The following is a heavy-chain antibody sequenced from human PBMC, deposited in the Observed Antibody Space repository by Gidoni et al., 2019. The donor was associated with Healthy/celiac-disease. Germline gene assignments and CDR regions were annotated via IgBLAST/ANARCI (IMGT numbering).Heavy chain of an antibody. D-gene: IGHD3-16*01. CDR2: IWYDGSNK. J-gene: IGHJ3*02. Sequence: QVQLVESGGGVVQPGRSLRLSCAASGFTFSSYGMHWVRQAPGKGLEWLAVIWYDGSNKYYADSVKGRFTISRDNSKNTLYLQMNSLRAEDTAVYYCARGGLGELGAFDIWGQGTMVTVSS. CDR1: GFTFSSYG. V-gene: IGHV3-33*01. CDR3: ARGGLGELGAFDI.